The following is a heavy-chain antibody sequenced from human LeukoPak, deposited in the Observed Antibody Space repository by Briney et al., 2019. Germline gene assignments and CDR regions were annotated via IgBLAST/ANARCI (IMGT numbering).Heavy chain of an antibody. CDR1: GFSFSSYA. V-gene: IGHV3-33*01. CDR3: ARVHSSSWNYYFDH. CDR2: IWYDDNQ. J-gene: IGHJ4*02. D-gene: IGHD6-13*01. Sequence: PGGSLRLSCAASGFSFSSYAFHWVRQTPGEGLEWLGVIWYDDNQEYADFVKGRFIISRDNSKNTAYMQLNGLRAEDTAVYYCARVHSSSWNYYFDHWGQGTLVTVSS.